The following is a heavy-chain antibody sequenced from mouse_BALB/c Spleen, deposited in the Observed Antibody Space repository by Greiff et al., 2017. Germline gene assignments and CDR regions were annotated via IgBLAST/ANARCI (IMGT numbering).Heavy chain of an antibody. V-gene: IGHV1-7*01. CDR2: INPSTGYT. CDR3: ARLLDYYGSTFAY. D-gene: IGHD1-1*01. CDR1: GYTFTSYW. J-gene: IGHJ3*01. Sequence: VQLQESGAELAKPGASVKMSCKASGYTFTSYWMHWVKQRPGQGLEWIGYINPSTGYTEYNQKFKDKATLTADKSSSTAYMQLSSLTSEDSAVYYCARLLDYYGSTFAYWGQGTLVTVSA.